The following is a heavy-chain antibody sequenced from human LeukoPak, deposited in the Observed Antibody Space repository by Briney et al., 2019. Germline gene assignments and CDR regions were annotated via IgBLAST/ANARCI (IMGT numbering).Heavy chain of an antibody. D-gene: IGHD3-22*01. J-gene: IGHJ4*02. CDR3: ANLAPRKYYYDSSGLIVDY. CDR1: GFTFSSYS. CDR2: ISSSSSYI. Sequence: GGSLRLSCAASGFTFSSYSMNWVRQAPGKGLEWVSSISSSSSYIYYADSVKGRFTISRDNAKNSLYLEMNSLRAEDTAVYYCANLAPRKYYYDSSGLIVDYWGQGTLVTVSS. V-gene: IGHV3-21*01.